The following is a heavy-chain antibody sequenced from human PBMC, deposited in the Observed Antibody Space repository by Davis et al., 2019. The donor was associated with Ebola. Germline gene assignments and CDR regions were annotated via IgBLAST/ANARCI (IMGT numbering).Heavy chain of an antibody. V-gene: IGHV3-21*01. CDR2: ISSTSGHI. CDR1: EITFSRFG. D-gene: IGHD2-15*01. CDR3: AKDRHPLANNKIYYFDY. J-gene: IGHJ4*01. Sequence: GGSLRLSCAASEITFSRFGFTWVREAPGKGLEWVSSISSTSGHIYYADSVKGRFTISRDNSRNTVYLQMNSLRPEDTAVYYCAKDRHPLANNKIYYFDYWGPGTLVTVSS.